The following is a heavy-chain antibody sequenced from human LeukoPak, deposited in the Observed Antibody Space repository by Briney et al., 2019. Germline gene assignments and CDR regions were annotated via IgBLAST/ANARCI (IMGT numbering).Heavy chain of an antibody. J-gene: IGHJ4*01. CDR1: GGSLSGHY. V-gene: IGHV4-59*11. D-gene: IGHD1-26*01. Sequence: PSETLSLICSVTGGSLSGHYWSWFRQSPGKGLEWIGYFYYSGSINYHPSLKSRVTISVDTSKNQFSLKVNSVTSADTAVYYCARGEGERYYVNFFDYWGHGKLVIVSS. CDR3: ARGEGERYYVNFFDY. CDR2: FYYSGSI.